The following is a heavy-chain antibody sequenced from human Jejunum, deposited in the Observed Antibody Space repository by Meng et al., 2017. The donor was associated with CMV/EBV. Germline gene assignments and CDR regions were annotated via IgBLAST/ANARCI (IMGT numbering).Heavy chain of an antibody. Sequence: ASGFAFPPAWMTWVRQPPGRGLEWLSRVDRDERDIIYADSVKGRFTVSRDSARNTIYLQMNDLRDEDTAVYYCARDTPHNAFDPWGQGALVTVSS. CDR3: ARDTPHNAFDP. V-gene: IGHV3-74*01. J-gene: IGHJ5*02. D-gene: IGHD2-15*01. CDR2: VDRDERDI. CDR1: GFAFPPAW.